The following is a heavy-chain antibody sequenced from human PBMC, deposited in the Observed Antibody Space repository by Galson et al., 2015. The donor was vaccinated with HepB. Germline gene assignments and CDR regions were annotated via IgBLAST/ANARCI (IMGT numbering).Heavy chain of an antibody. CDR1: GFTFSSYA. V-gene: IGHV3-23*01. CDR2: ISGSGGST. D-gene: IGHD3-16*01. Sequence: SLRLSCAASGFTFSSYAMSWVRQAPGKGLEWVSAISGSGGSTYYADSVKGRFTISRDKSKTTLYLQMNSLRAEDTAVYYCARAVGYYYYGMDVWGQGTTGTVSS. J-gene: IGHJ6*02. CDR3: ARAVGYYYYGMDV.